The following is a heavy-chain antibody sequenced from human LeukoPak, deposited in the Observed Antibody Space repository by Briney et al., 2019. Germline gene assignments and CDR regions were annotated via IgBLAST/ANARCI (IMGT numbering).Heavy chain of an antibody. CDR2: INPNSGGT. CDR1: GYTFTGYY. J-gene: IGHJ6*03. D-gene: IGHD2-2*01. V-gene: IGHV1-2*02. CDR3: ARHTDIVVVPAAVGYYYMDV. Sequence: ASVKVSCKASGYTFTGYYMHWVRQAPGQGLEGMGWINPNSGGTNYAQKFQGRVTMTRDTSISTAYMELSRLRSDDTAVYYCARHTDIVVVPAAVGYYYMDVWGKGTTVTVSS.